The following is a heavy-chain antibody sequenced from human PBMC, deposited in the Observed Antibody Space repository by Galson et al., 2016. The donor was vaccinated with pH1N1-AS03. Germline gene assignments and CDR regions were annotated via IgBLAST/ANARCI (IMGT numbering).Heavy chain of an antibody. CDR2: MNPDSGNT. D-gene: IGHD2-15*01. CDR1: GYTFTTYD. V-gene: IGHV1-8*03. Sequence: SVKVSCKASGYTFTTYDINWVRQAPGQGLEWMGWMNPDSGNTGYAPSFQGRVTITRDTSISTAYMELSSLRSEDTAVYYCASGVVDCSGPACSGTLRFDPWGQGTLVTVSS. CDR3: ASGVVDCSGPACSGTLRFDP. J-gene: IGHJ5*02.